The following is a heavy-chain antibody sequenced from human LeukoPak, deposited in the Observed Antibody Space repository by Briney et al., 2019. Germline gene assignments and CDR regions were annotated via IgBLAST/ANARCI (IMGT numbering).Heavy chain of an antibody. CDR3: ARDFRDIVVVPAALDYYYMDV. J-gene: IGHJ6*03. Sequence: PGGSLRLSCAASGFTFSSYSMNWVRQAPGKGLEWVSYISSSSSTIYYADSVKGRFTISRDNAKNSLYLQMNSLRAEDTAVYYCARDFRDIVVVPAALDYYYMDVWGKGTTVTVSS. D-gene: IGHD2-2*01. V-gene: IGHV3-48*01. CDR1: GFTFSSYS. CDR2: ISSSSSTI.